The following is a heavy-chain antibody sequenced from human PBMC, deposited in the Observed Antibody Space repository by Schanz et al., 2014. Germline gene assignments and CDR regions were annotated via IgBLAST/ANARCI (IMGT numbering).Heavy chain of an antibody. Sequence: VQLLQSGGALVQPGGSLRLSCSASGFTFSTYAMSWARQTPGKGLEWVSGISGSGGSTYDADSVKGRFTISRDNSKNTLYLQMNSLRAEDTAVYYCARSPNNNDFWSGYTLRADYDSYMDVWGKGTTVTVS. V-gene: IGHV3-23*01. CDR1: GFTFSTYA. J-gene: IGHJ6*03. D-gene: IGHD3-3*01. CDR2: ISGSGGST. CDR3: ARSPNNNDFWSGYTLRADYDSYMDV.